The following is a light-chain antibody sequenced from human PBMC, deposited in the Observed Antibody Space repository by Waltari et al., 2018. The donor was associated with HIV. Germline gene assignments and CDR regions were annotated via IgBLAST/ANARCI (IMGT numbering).Light chain of an antibody. CDR3: QQYNNWPPEIT. J-gene: IGKJ3*01. CDR2: GAY. V-gene: IGKV3-15*01. CDR1: QSVSNN. Sequence: EIVMTQSPATLSVSPGERATLSCRASQSVSNNLACYHQKHGQAPSLLVFGAYPRPTGIAAWFSRSGSGTEFTLTISSLQSEDFAVYYCQQYNNWPPEITFGPGTKVDIK.